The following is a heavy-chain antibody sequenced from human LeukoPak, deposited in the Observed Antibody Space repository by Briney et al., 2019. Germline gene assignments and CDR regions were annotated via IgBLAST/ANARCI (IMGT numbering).Heavy chain of an antibody. CDR3: ARLSAYYYDSRGAFDI. CDR1: GGSVSSGSYY. CDR2: IYYSGST. D-gene: IGHD3-22*01. Sequence: SETLSLTCTVSGGSVSSGSYYWSWIRQPPGKGLEWIGYIYYSGSTNYNPSLKSRVTISVDTSKNQFSLKLSSVTAADTAVYYCARLSAYYYDSRGAFDIWGQGTMVTVSS. V-gene: IGHV4-61*01. J-gene: IGHJ3*02.